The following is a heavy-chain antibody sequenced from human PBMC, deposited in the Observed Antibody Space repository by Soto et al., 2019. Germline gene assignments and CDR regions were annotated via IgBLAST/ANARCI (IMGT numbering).Heavy chain of an antibody. V-gene: IGHV4-39*01. CDR1: DDSINSDKYY. CDR3: ARLEGLATISYYFDF. J-gene: IGHJ4*02. Sequence: SETLSLTCSVSDDSINSDKYYWGWIRQPPGKGLEWIGSIYYRGDAYYNPSLQTRVTISLDKSKSQFSLKLNPVTAADSAVYFCARLEGLATISYYFDFWGPGALVTVSS. D-gene: IGHD3-9*01. CDR2: IYYRGDA.